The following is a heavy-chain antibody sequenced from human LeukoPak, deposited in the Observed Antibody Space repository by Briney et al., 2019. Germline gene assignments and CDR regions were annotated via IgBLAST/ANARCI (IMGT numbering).Heavy chain of an antibody. Sequence: ASVKVSCKASGYTFTGYYMHWVRQAPGQGLEWMEWINPNSGGTNYAQKFQGRVTMTRDTSISTAYMELSRLRSDDTAVYYCARGDSSSWYWFDPWGQGTLVTVSS. D-gene: IGHD6-13*01. V-gene: IGHV1-2*02. CDR2: INPNSGGT. J-gene: IGHJ5*02. CDR3: ARGDSSSWYWFDP. CDR1: GYTFTGYY.